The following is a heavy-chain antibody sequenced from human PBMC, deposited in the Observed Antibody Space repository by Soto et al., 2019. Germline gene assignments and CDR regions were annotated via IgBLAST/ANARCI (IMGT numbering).Heavy chain of an antibody. CDR3: ARDLGIAVAGPTGY. V-gene: IGHV3-21*01. CDR1: GFTLSSYS. D-gene: IGHD6-19*01. CDR2: ISSSSSYI. J-gene: IGHJ4*02. Sequence: GSLRLSCAASGFTLSSYSMNWVRQAPGKGLEWVSSISSSSSYIYCADSVKGRFTISRDNAKNSLYLQMNSLRAEDTAVYYCARDLGIAVAGPTGYWGQGTLATVS.